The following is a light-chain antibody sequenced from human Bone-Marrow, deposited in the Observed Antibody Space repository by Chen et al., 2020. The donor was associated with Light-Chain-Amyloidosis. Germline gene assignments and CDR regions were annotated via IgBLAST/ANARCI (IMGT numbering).Light chain of an antibody. CDR3: QVLDRSSDRAV. CDR1: NIGSTS. CDR2: DDS. J-gene: IGLJ3*02. V-gene: IGLV3-21*02. Sequence: SYVLTQPSSVSVAPGQTATIACGGNNIGSTSVHWYQQTPGQAPLRVVYDDSDRPSGIPERLSGSNSGNTANLTISRVEAGDEADYYCQVLDRSSDRAVFGGGTKLTVL.